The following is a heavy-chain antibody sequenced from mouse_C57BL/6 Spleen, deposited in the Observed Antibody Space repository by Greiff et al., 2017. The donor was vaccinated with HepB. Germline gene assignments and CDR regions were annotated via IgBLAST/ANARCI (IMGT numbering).Heavy chain of an antibody. CDR3: ARNRYYGSSYEGDYAMDY. Sequence: QVQLKESGPGLVAPSQSLSITCTVSGFSLTSYAISWVRQPPGKGLEWLGVIWTGGGTNYNSALKSRLSISKDNSKSQVFLKMNSLQTDDTARYYCARNRYYGSSYEGDYAMDYWGQGTSVTVSS. CDR2: IWTGGGT. V-gene: IGHV2-9-1*01. D-gene: IGHD1-1*01. CDR1: GFSLTSYA. J-gene: IGHJ4*01.